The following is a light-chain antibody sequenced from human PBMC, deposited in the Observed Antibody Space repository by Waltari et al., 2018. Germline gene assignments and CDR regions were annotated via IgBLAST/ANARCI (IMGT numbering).Light chain of an antibody. Sequence: QSVLTQPPSASGTPGQRVTISCSGSRSDIGDNYVYWYKQLPGTAPKLLIYGNTXRPXXVXXXXSXXXSGXXAXLXXXXXRSEXXAXYYCAXXXDNLLYVFGTGXKVTXL. V-gene: IGLV1-47*01. CDR3: AXXXDNLLYV. CDR2: GNT. J-gene: IGLJ1*01. CDR1: RSDIGDNY.